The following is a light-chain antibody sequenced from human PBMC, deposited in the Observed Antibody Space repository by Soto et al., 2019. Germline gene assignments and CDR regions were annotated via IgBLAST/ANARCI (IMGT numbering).Light chain of an antibody. J-gene: IGKJ1*01. CDR3: QQYGSSPLT. CDR1: QSASSSY. CDR2: GAS. V-gene: IGKV3-20*01. Sequence: EIVLTQSPGTLSLSPLERATISCSASQSASSSYLAWYQQKPGQAPRLLIYGASTRATGIPDRFSGSGSGTDFTLTISGLEPEDFAVYYCQQYGSSPLTFGQGTKVDIK.